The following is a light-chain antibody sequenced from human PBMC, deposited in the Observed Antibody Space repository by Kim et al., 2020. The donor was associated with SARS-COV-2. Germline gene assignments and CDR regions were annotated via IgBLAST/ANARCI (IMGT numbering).Light chain of an antibody. CDR2: AAS. V-gene: IGKV1-8*01. CDR3: QQCYSYPYT. CDR1: QGISSY. J-gene: IGKJ2*01. Sequence: AIRITQSPSSLSASTGDRVTITCRANQGISSYLAWYQQKPGKAPKLLIYAASTLQSGVPSRFSGSGSGTDFTLTISCLQSEDFATYYCQQCYSYPYTFGQENKLEI.